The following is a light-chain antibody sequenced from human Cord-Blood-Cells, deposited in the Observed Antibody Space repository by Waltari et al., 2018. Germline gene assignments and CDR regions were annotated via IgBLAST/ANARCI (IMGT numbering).Light chain of an antibody. V-gene: IGLV2-11*01. CDR1: SSDVGGHNY. CDR2: DVS. Sequence: QSALTQPRSVSGSPGQSVTISCTGTSSDVGGHNYVSWYQQHPGKAPKLMIYDVSKRPSGVPDRFSGSKSGNTASLTISGLQAEDEADYYCCSYAGSYTFFGTGTKVTVL. CDR3: CSYAGSYTF. J-gene: IGLJ1*01.